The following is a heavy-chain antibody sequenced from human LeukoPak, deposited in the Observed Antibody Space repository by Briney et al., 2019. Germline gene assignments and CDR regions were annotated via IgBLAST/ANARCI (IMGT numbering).Heavy chain of an antibody. V-gene: IGHV4-34*01. D-gene: IGHD5-12*01. CDR1: GGSFSGYY. J-gene: IGHJ4*02. CDR3: KYSGYEDY. Sequence: SETLSFTCAVYGGSFSGYYWSWIRQPPGKGLEWIGEINHSGSTNYNPSLKSRVTISVDTSKNQFSLKLSSVTAADTAVYYCKYSGYEDYWGQGTLVTVSS. CDR2: INHSGST.